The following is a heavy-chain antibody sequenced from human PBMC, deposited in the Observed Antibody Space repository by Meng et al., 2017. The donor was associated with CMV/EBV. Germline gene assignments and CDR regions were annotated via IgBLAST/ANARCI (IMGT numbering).Heavy chain of an antibody. CDR2: IKQDGSEK. CDR1: GFTFSSYW. D-gene: IGHD2-2*02. V-gene: IGHV3-7*01. CDR3: ARSDCSSTSCYNYYYYGMDV. Sequence: GGSLRLSCAASGFTFSSYWMSWVRQAPGKGLEWVANIKQDGSEKYYVDSVKGRFTISRDNAKNSLYLQMNSLRAEDTAVYYCARSDCSSTSCYNYYYYGMDVWGQGTTVT. J-gene: IGHJ6*02.